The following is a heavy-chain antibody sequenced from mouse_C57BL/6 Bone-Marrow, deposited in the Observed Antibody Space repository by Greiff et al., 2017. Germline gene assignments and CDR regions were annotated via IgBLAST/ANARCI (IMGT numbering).Heavy chain of an antibody. CDR2: IDPSDSYT. Sequence: VQLQQPGAELVMPGASVKLSCKASGYTFTSYWMHWVKQRPGQGLEWIGEIDPSDSYTNYNQKFKGKSTLTVDKSSSTAYMQLSSLTSEYSAVYYCAPLRGDWYFDVWGTGTTVTVSS. CDR3: APLRGDWYFDV. J-gene: IGHJ1*03. CDR1: GYTFTSYW. V-gene: IGHV1-69*01. D-gene: IGHD2-4*01.